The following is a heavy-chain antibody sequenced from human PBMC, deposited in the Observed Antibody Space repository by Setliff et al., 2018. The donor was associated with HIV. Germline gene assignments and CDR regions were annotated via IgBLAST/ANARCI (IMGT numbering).Heavy chain of an antibody. D-gene: IGHD6-6*01. J-gene: IGHJ2*01. Sequence: PSETLSLTCSVYGGSINNYYWSWIRQPAGKGLEWIGRIYTSGSTNYNPSLKRRVTMSVDTSRNQFSLKLNSLTAADTAVYYCARSLARDYWYFSHWGRGSLVTVSS. CDR2: IYTSGST. CDR3: ARSLARDYWYFSH. V-gene: IGHV4-4*07. CDR1: GGSINNYY.